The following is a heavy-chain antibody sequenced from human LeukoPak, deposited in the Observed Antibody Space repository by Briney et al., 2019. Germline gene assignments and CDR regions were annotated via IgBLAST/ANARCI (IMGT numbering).Heavy chain of an antibody. V-gene: IGHV3-20*04. CDR2: TNWNGETL. Sequence: GGSLRLSCATSGFTFDDFGMSWVRQPPGKGLEWVSGTNWNGETLDYVDSVKGRFTISRDNAKKTLYLQINSLRTEDTALYYCVRRARRGYSYGFDSWGQGTLVTVSS. CDR1: GFTFDDFG. CDR3: VRRARRGYSYGFDS. J-gene: IGHJ4*02. D-gene: IGHD5-12*01.